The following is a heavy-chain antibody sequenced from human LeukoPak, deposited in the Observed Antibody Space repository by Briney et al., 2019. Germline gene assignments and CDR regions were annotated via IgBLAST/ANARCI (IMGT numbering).Heavy chain of an antibody. CDR3: ARVSRGLRFLEWASAYYMDV. J-gene: IGHJ6*03. D-gene: IGHD3-3*01. V-gene: IGHV3-48*01. CDR2: ISSSSSTI. CDR1: GFTFSSYS. Sequence: AGGSLRLSCAASGFTFSSYSMNWVRQAPGKGLEWVSYISSSSSTIYYADSVKGRFTISRDNAKNSLYLQMNSLRAEDTAVYYCARVSRGLRFLEWASAYYMDVWVKGTTVTVSS.